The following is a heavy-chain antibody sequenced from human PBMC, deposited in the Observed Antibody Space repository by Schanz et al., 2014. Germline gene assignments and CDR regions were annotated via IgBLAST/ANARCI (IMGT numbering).Heavy chain of an antibody. CDR1: GYTFTGYY. V-gene: IGHV1-2*02. CDR2: INPNSGGT. Sequence: QLQLLQSGAEVKKPGASVKVSCKASGYTFTGYYMHWVRQAPGQGLEWMGRINPNSGGTNYAQKFQGRVTMTRDTSISTAYMELSSLRSDDTAVYYCARELRLEYYFDYWGQGTQVTVSS. CDR3: ARELRLEYYFDY. J-gene: IGHJ4*02. D-gene: IGHD4-17*01.